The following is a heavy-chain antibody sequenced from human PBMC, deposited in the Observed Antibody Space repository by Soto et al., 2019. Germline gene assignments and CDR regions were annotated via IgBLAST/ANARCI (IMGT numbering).Heavy chain of an antibody. CDR1: GYTFNIYG. CDR2: ISGYNGNT. Sequence: QVQLVQSGAEVKKPGASVMLSCKASGYTFNIYGISWVRQAPGQGLEWMGWISGYNGNTNYAHQLQGRVTVTTAKSTRTAYMELRSLRSDDTAVYYCARGGTGAYSSGRYDYWGQGTLVTVSS. J-gene: IGHJ4*02. V-gene: IGHV1-18*04. CDR3: ARGGTGAYSSGRYDY. D-gene: IGHD6-19*01.